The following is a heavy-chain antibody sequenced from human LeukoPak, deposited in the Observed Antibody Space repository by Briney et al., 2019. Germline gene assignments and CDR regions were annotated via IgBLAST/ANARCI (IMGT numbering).Heavy chain of an antibody. Sequence: PSETLSLTCAVSAASFSSHYWTWIRQSPGKGLEWIGYISCIGSTNYNPSLKSRVTISIDTSRNQFSLKLSSVTAADTAVYYCARDLVTVTKGFDIWGQGTMVSVSS. V-gene: IGHV4-59*11. CDR3: ARDLVTVTKGFDI. CDR2: ISCIGST. D-gene: IGHD4-17*01. J-gene: IGHJ3*02. CDR1: AASFSSHY.